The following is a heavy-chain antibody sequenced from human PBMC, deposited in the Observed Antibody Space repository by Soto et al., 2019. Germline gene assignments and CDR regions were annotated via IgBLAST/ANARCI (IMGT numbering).Heavy chain of an antibody. J-gene: IGHJ6*02. Sequence: GGSLRLSCAASGFTFSSYGMHWARQAPGKGLEWVAVISYDGSNKYYADSVKGRFTISRDNSKNTLYLQMNSLRAEDTAVYYCARERTSKGGLDIWGQGTTVTV. V-gene: IGHV3-30*03. CDR2: ISYDGSNK. CDR3: ARERTSKGGLDI. CDR1: GFTFSSYG.